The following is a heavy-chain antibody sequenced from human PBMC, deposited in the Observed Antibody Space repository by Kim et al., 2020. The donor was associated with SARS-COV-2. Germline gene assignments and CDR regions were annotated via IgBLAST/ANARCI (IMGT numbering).Heavy chain of an antibody. V-gene: IGHV1-8*01. Sequence: ASVKVSCKASGYTFSSYDINWVRQAPGQGLEWMGWMNVNSGNTDQAQKFQGRVTMTRDTSITTAYMELTSLTSEDTAVYYCCIDATRWVRFDLWGQGTRV. J-gene: IGHJ5*02. CDR1: GYTFSSYD. CDR2: MNVNSGNT. CDR3: CIDATRWVRFDL. D-gene: IGHD2-15*01.